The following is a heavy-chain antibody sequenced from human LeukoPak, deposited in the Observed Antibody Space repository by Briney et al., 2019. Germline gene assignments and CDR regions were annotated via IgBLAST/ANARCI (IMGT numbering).Heavy chain of an antibody. V-gene: IGHV3-30-3*01. CDR2: ISYDGSNK. CDR1: GFTFSSYA. CDR3: AGDFIDFWSGSHHPNWFDP. J-gene: IGHJ5*02. D-gene: IGHD3-3*01. Sequence: PGGSLRLSCAASGFTFSSYAMHWVRQAPGKGLEWVAVISYDGSNKYYADSVKGRFTISRDNSKNTLYLQLNSLRAEDTAVYYCAGDFIDFWSGSHHPNWFDPWGQGTLVTVSS.